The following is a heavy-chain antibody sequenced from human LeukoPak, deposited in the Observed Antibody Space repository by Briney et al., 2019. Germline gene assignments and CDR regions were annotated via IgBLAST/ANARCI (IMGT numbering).Heavy chain of an antibody. V-gene: IGHV4-38-2*02. CDR2: ISHRGST. Sequence: PSETLSLTCTVSSYSISNGYYWGWIRQPPGKGLEWVGSISHRGSTYYNPSLRSRITISLDRSKQKFSLKLTSVTAAGTAVYFCARGAEYYAIWRGYAGYSDYWGQGISVTVSS. CDR3: ARGAEYYAIWRGYAGYSDY. D-gene: IGHD3-3*01. J-gene: IGHJ4*02. CDR1: SYSISNGYY.